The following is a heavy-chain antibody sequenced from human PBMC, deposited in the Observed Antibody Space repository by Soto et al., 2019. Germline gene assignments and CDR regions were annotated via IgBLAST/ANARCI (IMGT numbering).Heavy chain of an antibody. CDR3: GSLASLEEYYDSSGFVLY. D-gene: IGHD3-22*01. J-gene: IGHJ4*02. CDR1: GGSISSSSYY. V-gene: IGHV4-39*01. CDR2: IYYSGST. Sequence: QLQLQESGPGLVKPSETLSLTCTVSGGSISSSSYYWGWIRQPPGKGLEWIGSIYYSGSTYYNPSLKSRVTISVDTSKNQFSLKLISVTAADTAVYDCGSLASLEEYYDSSGFVLYWGQGTLVTVSS.